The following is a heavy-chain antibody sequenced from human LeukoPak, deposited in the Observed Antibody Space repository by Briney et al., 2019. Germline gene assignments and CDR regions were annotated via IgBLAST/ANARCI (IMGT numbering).Heavy chain of an antibody. V-gene: IGHV3-53*01. CDR3: ARDNPYCGGDCYSF. CDR2: IHSGGST. CDR1: GFAVSSNY. D-gene: IGHD2-21*01. J-gene: IGHJ4*02. Sequence: GGSLRLSCAASGFAVSSNYMSWVRQAPGKGLEWVSVIHSGGSTYYADSVKGRFTISRDNSKNTLYLQMNSLRAEDTAVYYCARDNPYCGGDCYSFWGQGTLVTVSS.